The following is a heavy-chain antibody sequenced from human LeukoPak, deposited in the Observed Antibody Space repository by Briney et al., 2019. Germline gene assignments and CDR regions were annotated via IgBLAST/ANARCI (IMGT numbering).Heavy chain of an antibody. D-gene: IGHD5-12*01. V-gene: IGHV4-59*08. J-gene: IGHJ3*01. CDR1: GGSINNYY. Sequence: SETLSLTCTVSGGSINNYYWNWIRQPPGKGLEWIGYVYYSGSTNYNPSLKSRVTISVDTSKTHFSLKLNSVTAADTAVYFCARRRKVAATGDAFDVWGQGTVVTVSS. CDR2: VYYSGST. CDR3: ARRRKVAATGDAFDV.